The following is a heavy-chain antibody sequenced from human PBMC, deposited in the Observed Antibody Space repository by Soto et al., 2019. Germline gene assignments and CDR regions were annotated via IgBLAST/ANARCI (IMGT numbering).Heavy chain of an antibody. V-gene: IGHV1-45*02. CDR1: GNTFTYVY. CDR2: ITPFNGNT. CDR3: ASGRYDASGYFDY. Sequence: SVKVSCKGSGNTFTYVYLHWVRQAPGQALEWMGWITPFNGNTKYAQKFQDRVTFTGDMSLNTAYMELSSLRSDDTAMFYCASGRYDASGYFDYWGQGTLVTVSS. J-gene: IGHJ4*02. D-gene: IGHD3-22*01.